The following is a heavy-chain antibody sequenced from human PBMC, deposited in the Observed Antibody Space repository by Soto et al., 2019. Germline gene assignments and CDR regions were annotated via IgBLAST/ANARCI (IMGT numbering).Heavy chain of an antibody. CDR2: IYYSGST. CDR1: GGSISSGGYY. Sequence: SETLSLTCTVSGGSISSGGYYWSWIRQHPGKGLEWIGYIYYSGSTYYNPSLKSRVTISVDTSKNQFSLKLSSVTAADTAVYYCARERDIVVVPAAPGILDPWGQGTLVTVSS. CDR3: ARERDIVVVPAAPGILDP. D-gene: IGHD2-2*01. J-gene: IGHJ5*02. V-gene: IGHV4-31*03.